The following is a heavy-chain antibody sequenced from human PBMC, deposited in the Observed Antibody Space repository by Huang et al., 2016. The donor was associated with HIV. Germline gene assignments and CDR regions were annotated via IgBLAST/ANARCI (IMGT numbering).Heavy chain of an antibody. CDR2: IKQDESEK. D-gene: IGHD1-7*01. V-gene: IGHV3-7*01. J-gene: IGHJ6*02. CDR3: ATKTAAMDI. Sequence: VESGGRLVQPGGSIRLSCVGSTFTFGAYWMSWVRQHPGKGLEWVANIKQDESEKYYVESVKGRFNISRDNAKKVLFLEMNNVRVEDTATYYCATKTAAMDIWGQGTTVTVS. CDR1: TFTFGAYW.